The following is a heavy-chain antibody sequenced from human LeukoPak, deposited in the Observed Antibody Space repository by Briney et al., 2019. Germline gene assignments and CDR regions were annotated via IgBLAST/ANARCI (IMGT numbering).Heavy chain of an antibody. CDR1: GFTFSTYA. D-gene: IGHD3-22*01. V-gene: IGHV3-23*01. CDR2: ISGSATNT. J-gene: IGHJ4*02. Sequence: GGSLRLSCAASGFTFSTYAMCCVRQAPGKGLEWVSSISGSATNTYYADSVKGRFTISRDKSKNTLDLQMNSLRAEDTAVYYCAKARYYDSSGPFDYWGQGTLVTVSS. CDR3: AKARYYDSSGPFDY.